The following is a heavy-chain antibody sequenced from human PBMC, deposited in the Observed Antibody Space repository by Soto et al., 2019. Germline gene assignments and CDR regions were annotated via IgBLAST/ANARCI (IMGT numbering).Heavy chain of an antibody. Sequence: SVKVSCKASGGTFSSYAISWVRQAPGQGLEWMGGIIPIFGTANYARKFQGRVTITADESTSTAYMELSSLRSEDTAVYYCARVTYYYDSSGPLDFDLWGRGTLVTVSS. CDR3: ARVTYYYDSSGPLDFDL. CDR1: GGTFSSYA. J-gene: IGHJ2*01. D-gene: IGHD3-22*01. V-gene: IGHV1-69*13. CDR2: IIPIFGTA.